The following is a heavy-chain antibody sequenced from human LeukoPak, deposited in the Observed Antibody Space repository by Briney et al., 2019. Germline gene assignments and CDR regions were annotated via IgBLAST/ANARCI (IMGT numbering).Heavy chain of an antibody. D-gene: IGHD6-6*01. CDR1: GFTISNYA. CDR3: EQGGYSSSSEKDY. Sequence: PGGSLRLSCAASGFTISNYAMSWVRQAPGKGLEWVSVITGSGGSTYYADSVKGRFIISRDNSKNTLYLEMNSLRVDDTAVYYCEQGGYSSSSEKDYWGQGTLVTVSS. J-gene: IGHJ4*02. V-gene: IGHV3-23*01. CDR2: ITGSGGST.